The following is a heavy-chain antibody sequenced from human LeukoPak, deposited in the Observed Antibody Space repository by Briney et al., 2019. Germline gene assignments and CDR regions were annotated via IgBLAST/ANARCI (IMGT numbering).Heavy chain of an antibody. J-gene: IGHJ4*02. CDR1: GDSISSYY. Sequence: SETLSLTCTVSGDSISSYYWSWIRQPAGKGLEWIGRIYTSGSTNYNPSLKSRVTISVEKSKNQFSLKLSSVTAEDTAVYYCATGGAATEYYFDYWGQGTLVTVSS. D-gene: IGHD1-14*01. V-gene: IGHV4-4*07. CDR2: IYTSGST. CDR3: ATGGAATEYYFDY.